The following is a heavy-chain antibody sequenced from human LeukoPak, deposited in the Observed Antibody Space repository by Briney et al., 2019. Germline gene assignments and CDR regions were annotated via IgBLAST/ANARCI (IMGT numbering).Heavy chain of an antibody. D-gene: IGHD3-10*01. CDR1: GYTFTSYG. Sequence: GASVKVSCKASGYTFTSYGISWVRQAPGQGLEWMGWISAYNGNTNYAQKLQGRVTMTTDTSTSTAYMELRSLRSDDTAVYYCARGLWFGELSPNAFDIWGQGTMVTVSS. V-gene: IGHV1-18*01. CDR3: ARGLWFGELSPNAFDI. CDR2: ISAYNGNT. J-gene: IGHJ3*02.